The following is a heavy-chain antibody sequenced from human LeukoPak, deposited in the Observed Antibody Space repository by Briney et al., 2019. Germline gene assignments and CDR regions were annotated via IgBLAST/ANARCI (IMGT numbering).Heavy chain of an antibody. V-gene: IGHV3-74*01. CDR3: AKGAY. CDR1: GFTFSSYW. CDR2: INGSST. Sequence: GGSLRLSCAASGFTFSSYWMHWVRQAPGKGLVWVSRINGSSTSYADYVKGRFTISRDNAKNTLYLQMNSLRAEDTAVYYCAKGAYWGQGTLVTVSS. J-gene: IGHJ4*02.